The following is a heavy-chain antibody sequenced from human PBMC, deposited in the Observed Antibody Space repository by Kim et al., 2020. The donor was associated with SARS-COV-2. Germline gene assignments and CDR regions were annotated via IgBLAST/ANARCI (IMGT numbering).Heavy chain of an antibody. V-gene: IGHV3-7*03. J-gene: IGHJ6*02. D-gene: IGHD2-15*01. CDR3: ARRGGLGYYYYGMDV. CDR1: GFTFSSYW. Sequence: GGSLRLSCAASGFTFSSYWMSWVRQAPGKGLEWVANIKQDGSEKYYVDSVKGRFTISRDNAKNSLYLQMNSLRAEDTAVYYCARRGGLGYYYYGMDVWGQGTTVTVSS. CDR2: IKQDGSEK.